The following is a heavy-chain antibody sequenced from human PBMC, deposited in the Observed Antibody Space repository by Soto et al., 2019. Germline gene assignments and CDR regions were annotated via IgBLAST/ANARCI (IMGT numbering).Heavy chain of an antibody. Sequence: ASVKVSCKASGYIFTGYDIHWVRQAPVRGLEWMGWINPNSGDTEYAQNFQGRVTMTRDTSFNLVYMEMSGLMSDDTAVYYCARDARGTRGYDEMDIWGQGTTVTVSS. D-gene: IGHD3-10*01. V-gene: IGHV1-2*02. CDR3: ARDARGTRGYDEMDI. CDR1: GYIFTGYD. CDR2: INPNSGDT. J-gene: IGHJ6*02.